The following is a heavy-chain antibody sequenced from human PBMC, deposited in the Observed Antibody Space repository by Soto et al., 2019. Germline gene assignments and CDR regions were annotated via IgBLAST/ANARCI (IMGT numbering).Heavy chain of an antibody. D-gene: IGHD3-22*01. Sequence: GGSLRLCCAASGFTFSSYAMHGVRQAPGKGLEWVAVRSYDGSNKYYAYSVKGRFAISRDNSNKTLYLQMNSLRAEDTAVYYCAKDYYYDSSGYPDYSGQGTLVTVPS. CDR2: RSYDGSNK. V-gene: IGHV3-30*09. CDR1: GFTFSSYA. J-gene: IGHJ4*02. CDR3: AKDYYYDSSGYPDY.